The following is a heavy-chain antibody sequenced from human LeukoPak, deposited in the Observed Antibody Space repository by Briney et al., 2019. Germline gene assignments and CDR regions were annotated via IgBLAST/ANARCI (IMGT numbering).Heavy chain of an antibody. Sequence: SETLSLTCTVSGGSISSYYWSWIRQPPGKGLEWIGYIYYSGSTNYNPSLKSRVTISVDTSKNQFSLKLSSVTAADTAVYYCARGTGDRYYYGMDVWGQGTTVTVSS. CDR3: ARGTGDRYYYGMDV. J-gene: IGHJ6*02. CDR1: GGSISSYY. V-gene: IGHV4-59*12. D-gene: IGHD3-16*01. CDR2: IYYSGST.